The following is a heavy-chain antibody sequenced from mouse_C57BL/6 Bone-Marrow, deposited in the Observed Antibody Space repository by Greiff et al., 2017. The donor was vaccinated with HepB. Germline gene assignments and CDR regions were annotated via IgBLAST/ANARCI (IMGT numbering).Heavy chain of an antibody. CDR2: ISNGGGST. D-gene: IGHD2-1*01. Sequence: EVQGVESGGGLVQPGGSLKLSCAASGFTFSDYYMYWVRQTPEKRLEWVAYISNGGGSTYYPDTVKGRFTISRDNAKNTLYLQMSRLKSEDTAMYYCARHANYGTYFDYWGQGTTLTVSS. J-gene: IGHJ2*01. CDR1: GFTFSDYY. CDR3: ARHANYGTYFDY. V-gene: IGHV5-12*01.